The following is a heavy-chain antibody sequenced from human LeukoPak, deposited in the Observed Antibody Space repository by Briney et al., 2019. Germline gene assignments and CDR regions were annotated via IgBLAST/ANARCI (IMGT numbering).Heavy chain of an antibody. J-gene: IGHJ4*02. D-gene: IGHD3-22*01. CDR1: GGTFSSYA. CDR3: ALSLAYYNSSGYYPFDY. CDR2: IIPILGIA. V-gene: IGHV1-69*04. Sequence: SVKVSCKAAGGTFSSYAISWVRQAPGQGLEWMGRIIPILGIANYAQKFQGRVTITADKSTSTAYMELSSLRSEDTAVYYCALSLAYYNSSGYYPFDYWGQGTLVTVSS.